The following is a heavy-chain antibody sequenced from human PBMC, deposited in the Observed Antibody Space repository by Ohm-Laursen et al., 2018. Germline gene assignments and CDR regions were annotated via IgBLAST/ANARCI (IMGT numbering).Heavy chain of an antibody. Sequence: SLRLSCAASGITFSSYAMSWVRQAPGKGLEWVSFISVSGGTTYYRDSVKGRFTISRDNSKNSLYLQMNTLRVDDTDVYYCATFYNHAGSGWGRPCDHWGQGTLVTVSA. J-gene: IGHJ4*02. CDR3: ATFYNHAGSGWGRPCDH. CDR2: ISVSGGTT. CDR1: GITFSSYA. V-gene: IGHV3-23*01. D-gene: IGHD3-22*01.